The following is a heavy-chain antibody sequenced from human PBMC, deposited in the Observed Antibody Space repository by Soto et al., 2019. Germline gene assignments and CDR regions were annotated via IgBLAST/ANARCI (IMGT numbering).Heavy chain of an antibody. CDR2: VSFDGTNK. J-gene: IGHJ4*02. Sequence: VQLVESGGGVVQPGRSLRLSCASSGFTFSTHAMHWVRQAPGKGLACVAIVSFDGTNKYHADSVKGRFTISRDNSKNTLYLQMSGLTPEDTAVYYCARDQTGITTAGGGRIDHWGQGTLVTVSS. D-gene: IGHD6-13*01. V-gene: IGHV3-30-3*01. CDR1: GFTFSTHA. CDR3: ARDQTGITTAGGGRIDH.